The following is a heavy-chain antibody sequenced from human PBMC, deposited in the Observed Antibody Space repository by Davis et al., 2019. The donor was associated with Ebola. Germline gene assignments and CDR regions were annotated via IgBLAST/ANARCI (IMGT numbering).Heavy chain of an antibody. Sequence: SETLSLTCTVSGGSISSYYCSWIRQPPGKGLEWIGEINHSGSTNYNPSLKSRVTISVDTSKNQFSLKLSSVTAADTAVYYCAHVGDYYGMDVWGQGTTVTVSS. CDR1: GGSISSYY. D-gene: IGHD1-26*01. CDR2: INHSGST. J-gene: IGHJ6*02. V-gene: IGHV4-34*01. CDR3: AHVGDYYGMDV.